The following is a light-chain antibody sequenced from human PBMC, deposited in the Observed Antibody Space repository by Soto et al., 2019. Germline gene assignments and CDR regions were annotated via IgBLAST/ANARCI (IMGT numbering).Light chain of an antibody. CDR3: ASLTTTNFV. CDR1: SSDVGAYNL. CDR2: EVT. J-gene: IGLJ1*01. Sequence: QSALTQPASVSGSPGQSITISCTGTSSDVGAYNLVSWYQHLPDKAPKLIISEVTNRPSGVYDRFSGSKSGNTASLTISGLQAEDEADYYCASLTTTNFVFGSGTKVTVL. V-gene: IGLV2-14*01.